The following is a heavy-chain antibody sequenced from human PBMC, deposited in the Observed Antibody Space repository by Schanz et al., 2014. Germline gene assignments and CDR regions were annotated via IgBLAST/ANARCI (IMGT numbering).Heavy chain of an antibody. CDR1: GFTVNNYA. J-gene: IGHJ4*02. D-gene: IGHD6-19*01. V-gene: IGHV3-23*01. CDR3: AKDHPSSGWPAFDV. CDR2: ITRQGTT. Sequence: EVQLLESGGGLVQPGGSLRLSCTVSGFTVNNYAMNWVRQAPGRGLEWVSGITRQGTTYYADFVKGRFSISRDLSSNTLYLQMDNLRADDSAIYYCAKDHPSSGWPAFDVWGQGTQVTVSS.